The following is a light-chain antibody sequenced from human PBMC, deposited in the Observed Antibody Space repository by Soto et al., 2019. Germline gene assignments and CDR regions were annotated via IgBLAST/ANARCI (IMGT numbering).Light chain of an antibody. J-gene: IGKJ4*01. V-gene: IGKV1D-13*01. Sequence: AIQLTQSPSSLSASVGDRVTITCRASPAIGTALAWYQQKSGEAPKLLIYDAFTLESGVPSRFSGSEFGAVFTLTISSLQPEDFATYYCQQFNNYPLTFGGGTKVDIK. CDR1: PAIGTA. CDR3: QQFNNYPLT. CDR2: DAF.